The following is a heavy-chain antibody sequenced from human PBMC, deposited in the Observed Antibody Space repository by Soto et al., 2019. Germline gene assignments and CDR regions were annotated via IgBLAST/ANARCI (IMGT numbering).Heavy chain of an antibody. CDR3: AKGGVGSTSNAFDI. V-gene: IGHV3-30*18. CDR1: GFNFRSYG. J-gene: IGHJ3*02. Sequence: QVQMVESGGGVVQPGRSLRLSCAASGFNFRSYGMHWVRQAPAKGLEWGAVISYDGSNKYYADYVKGRFTISRDNSKNTLYLQMNSLRAEDTAVYYCAKGGVGSTSNAFDIWGQGTMVTVSS. CDR2: ISYDGSNK. D-gene: IGHD1-26*01.